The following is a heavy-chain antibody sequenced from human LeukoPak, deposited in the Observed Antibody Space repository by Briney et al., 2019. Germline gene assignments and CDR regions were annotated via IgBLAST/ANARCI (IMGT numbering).Heavy chain of an antibody. CDR2: IYHSGST. Sequence: SGTLSLTCAVSGGSISSRNWWSWVRQPPGKGLEWIGEIYHSGSTNYNPSLKSRVTISVDTSKNQFSLKLSSVTAADTAVYYCARVAAKTVDYWGQGTLVTVSS. D-gene: IGHD2-15*01. CDR1: GGSISSRNW. CDR3: ARVAAKTVDY. J-gene: IGHJ4*02. V-gene: IGHV4-4*02.